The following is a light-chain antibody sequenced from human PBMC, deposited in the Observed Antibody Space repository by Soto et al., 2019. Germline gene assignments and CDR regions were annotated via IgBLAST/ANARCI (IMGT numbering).Light chain of an antibody. CDR2: SAS. V-gene: IGKV1-12*01. J-gene: IGKJ4*01. CDR1: QDISGR. Sequence: DIQMTQSPSSVSASVGDRVTIACRASQDISGRLACYQQRPGEAPKLLIFSASTLQSGVPSRFSGNGSGTDYTLTISSLQPEDLATYSCQQGHSFPLTFGGGTKVEI. CDR3: QQGHSFPLT.